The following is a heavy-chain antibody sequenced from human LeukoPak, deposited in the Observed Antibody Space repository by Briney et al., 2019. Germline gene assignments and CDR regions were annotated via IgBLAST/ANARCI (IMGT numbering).Heavy chain of an antibody. CDR2: IRYDGSNK. J-gene: IGHJ1*01. CDR1: GFTFSSYG. D-gene: IGHD2-15*01. CDR3: AKDGPIAVVPAEYFQH. V-gene: IGHV3-30*02. Sequence: AGGSLRLSCAASGFTFSSYGMHWVRQAPGKGLEWVAFIRYDGSNKYYADSVKGRFTISRDNSKNTLYLQMNSLRAEDTAVYYCAKDGPIAVVPAEYFQHWGQGTLVTVSS.